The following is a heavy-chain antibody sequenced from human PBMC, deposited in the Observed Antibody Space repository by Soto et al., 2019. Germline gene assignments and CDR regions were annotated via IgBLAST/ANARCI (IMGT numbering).Heavy chain of an antibody. CDR1: GGSISSGDYY. J-gene: IGHJ4*02. CDR2: IYYSGST. CDR3: ASRHSSPYFDY. V-gene: IGHV4-30-4*01. Sequence: LSLTCTVSGGSISSGDYYWSWIRQPPGKGLEWIGSIYYSGSTYCNPSLKSRVTISVDTSKNQFSLKLNSVTAADTAVYYCASRHSSPYFDYWGQGTLVTVSS. D-gene: IGHD6-13*01.